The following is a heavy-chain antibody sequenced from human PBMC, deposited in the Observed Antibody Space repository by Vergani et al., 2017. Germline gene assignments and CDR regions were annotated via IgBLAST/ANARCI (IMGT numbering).Heavy chain of an antibody. Sequence: EVQLVESGGGLVQPGGSLRLSCAASGFTFSSYWMSWVRQAPGKGLEWVANIKKDGSEKCYVDSVKGRCTISRDNAKNSLYLQMNSLSAEDTAVYYCAIRKAAAGSWGQGTLVTVSS. V-gene: IGHV3-7*05. D-gene: IGHD6-13*01. CDR1: GFTFSSYW. CDR3: AIRKAAAGS. CDR2: IKKDGSEK. J-gene: IGHJ4*02.